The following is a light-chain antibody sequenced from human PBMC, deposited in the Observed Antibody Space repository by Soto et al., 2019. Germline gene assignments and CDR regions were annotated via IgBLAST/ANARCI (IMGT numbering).Light chain of an antibody. CDR2: DDN. Sequence: QPVLTQPASVSASPGPVVNITCSERSSNIGCNSVSWYQQLPWTAPKLLIYDDNKRPSGIPDRYSGSKSGTSATLGITGFQTGDEADYYCGSWDSSLSAYVFGTGTKVTVL. CDR1: SSNIGCNS. J-gene: IGLJ1*01. V-gene: IGLV1-51*01. CDR3: GSWDSSLSAYV.